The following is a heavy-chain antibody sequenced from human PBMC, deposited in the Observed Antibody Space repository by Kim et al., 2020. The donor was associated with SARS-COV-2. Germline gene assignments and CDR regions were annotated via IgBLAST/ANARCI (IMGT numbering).Heavy chain of an antibody. CDR3: ASHILTGSFDY. CDR2: IYSGGST. V-gene: IGHV3-53*01. CDR1: GFTVSSNY. J-gene: IGHJ4*02. Sequence: GGSLRLSCAASGFTVSSNYMSWVRQAPGKGLEWVSVIYSGGSTYYAYSVKGRFTISRDNSKNTLYHQMNILRAEDTAVYYCASHILTGSFDYWGQGTLVTVSS. D-gene: IGHD3-9*01.